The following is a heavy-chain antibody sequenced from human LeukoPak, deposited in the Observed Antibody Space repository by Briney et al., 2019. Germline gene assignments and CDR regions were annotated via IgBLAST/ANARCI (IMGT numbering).Heavy chain of an antibody. CDR2: ISYDGSNK. Sequence: GSLRLSCAASGFTFSSYAMSWVRQAPGKGLEWVAVISYDGSNKYYADSVKGRFTISRDNSKNTLYLQMNSLRAEDTAVYYCAKRSYYYYMDVWGKGTTVTVSS. J-gene: IGHJ6*03. CDR1: GFTFSSYA. V-gene: IGHV3-30*18. CDR3: AKRSYYYYMDV.